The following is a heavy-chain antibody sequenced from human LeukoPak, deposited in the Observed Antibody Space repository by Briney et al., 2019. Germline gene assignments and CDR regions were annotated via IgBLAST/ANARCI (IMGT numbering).Heavy chain of an antibody. Sequence: PSETLSLTCAVYGGSFSGYYWSWIRQPPGKGLEWIGEINHSGSTNYNPSLKSRVTISVDTSKNQFSLKLSSVTAADTAVYYCAIIQLWLGIDYWGQGTLVTVSS. CDR2: INHSGST. CDR3: AIIQLWLGIDY. CDR1: GGSFSGYY. V-gene: IGHV4-34*01. J-gene: IGHJ4*02. D-gene: IGHD5-18*01.